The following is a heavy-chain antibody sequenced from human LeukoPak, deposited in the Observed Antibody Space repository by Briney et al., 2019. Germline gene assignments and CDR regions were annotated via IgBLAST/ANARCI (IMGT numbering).Heavy chain of an antibody. CDR1: GFTFSTYN. CDR3: ARDVGDSAPDAFDI. J-gene: IGHJ3*02. D-gene: IGHD1-26*01. CDR2: ISTSSNYI. V-gene: IGHV3-21*01. Sequence: GGSLRLSCTASGFTFSTYNMNWVRQAPGKGLEWVTSISTSSNYIYYADSVKGRFTISRDNAKNSLYLQMNSLRVEDTDVYYCARDVGDSAPDAFDIWGQGTMVTVSS.